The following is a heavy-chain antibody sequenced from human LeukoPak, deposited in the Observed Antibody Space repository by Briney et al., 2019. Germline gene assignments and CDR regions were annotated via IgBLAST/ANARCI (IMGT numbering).Heavy chain of an antibody. J-gene: IGHJ4*02. CDR1: GFTVSSNY. CDR3: AKYTAYSTGWPSY. Sequence: GGSLRLSCAASGFTVSSNYMSSVRQAPGKGLEWVSIISGSGGSTYYADSVKGRFTISRDNSKNTLYLQMNSLRAEDTAIYYCAKYTAYSTGWPSYWGQGTLVTVS. D-gene: IGHD6-19*01. CDR2: ISGSGGST. V-gene: IGHV3-23*01.